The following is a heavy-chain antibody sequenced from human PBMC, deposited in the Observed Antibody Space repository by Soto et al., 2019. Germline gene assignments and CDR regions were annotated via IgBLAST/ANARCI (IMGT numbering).Heavy chain of an antibody. V-gene: IGHV3-48*02. CDR3: ARDRMGEQWRGNNDAFDI. J-gene: IGHJ3*02. CDR2: INNVGGAI. Sequence: PGGSLRLSCAASGFTFIIYSMNWVLQAPGEGLERISYINNVGGAIYYSDSVQGRFTISRDNAENSLYLQMNSLRDDETAVYYCARDRMGEQWRGNNDAFDICGQGTMVTLSS. CDR1: GFTFIIYS. D-gene: IGHD6-19*01.